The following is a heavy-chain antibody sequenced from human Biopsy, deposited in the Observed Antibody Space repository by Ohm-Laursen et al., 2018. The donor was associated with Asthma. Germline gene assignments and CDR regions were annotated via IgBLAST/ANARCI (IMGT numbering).Heavy chain of an antibody. CDR2: ISHDGTTE. D-gene: IGHD6-13*01. CDR1: GFSFNSYG. V-gene: IGHV3-30*18. Sequence: RSLRLSCAASGFSFNSYGMNWVRQAPGKGLEWVAIISHDGTTEYYADSVKGRFTISRDNSRDAVSLQMNSLRADDTAVYYCAKGWYFDSWGQGTQVTVSS. CDR3: AKGWYFDS. J-gene: IGHJ4*02.